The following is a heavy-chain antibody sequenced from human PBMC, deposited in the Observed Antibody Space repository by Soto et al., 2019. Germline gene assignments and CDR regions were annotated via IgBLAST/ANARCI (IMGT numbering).Heavy chain of an antibody. Sequence: QLQLQESGSGLVKPSQTLSLTCAVSGGSISSGGYSWSWIRQPPGKGLEWIGYTYHSGSTYYNPSLKSRVTITVDRSKNQFSLKLSSVTAADTAVYYCARAHYGDYGYGMDVWCQGTTVTVSS. CDR1: GGSISSGGYS. CDR2: TYHSGST. V-gene: IGHV4-30-2*01. D-gene: IGHD4-17*01. CDR3: ARAHYGDYGYGMDV. J-gene: IGHJ6*02.